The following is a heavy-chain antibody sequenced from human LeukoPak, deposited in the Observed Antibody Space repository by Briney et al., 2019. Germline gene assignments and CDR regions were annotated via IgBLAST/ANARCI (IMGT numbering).Heavy chain of an antibody. D-gene: IGHD4-17*01. Sequence: PGGSLRLSCAASGFTFSDYYMSWIRQAPGKGLEWVSYISSSGSTIYYADSVKGRFTISRDNAKNSLYLQMNSLRAEDTAVYYCASRPPGDYHYYYMDVWGKGTTVTVSS. CDR2: ISSSGSTI. CDR1: GFTFSDYY. CDR3: ASRPPGDYHYYYMDV. J-gene: IGHJ6*03. V-gene: IGHV3-11*04.